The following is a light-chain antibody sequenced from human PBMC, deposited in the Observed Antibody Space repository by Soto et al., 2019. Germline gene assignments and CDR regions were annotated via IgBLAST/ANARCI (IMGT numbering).Light chain of an antibody. CDR1: QSVSNY. CDR3: QQRSNWPPIT. CDR2: DAS. V-gene: IGKV3-11*01. Sequence: EIVLTQSPATLSLSPGERATLSCRASQSVSNYLAWYQQKPGQAPRLLIYDASSRATGIPGRFSGSGSGTDFTLTISSLEPEDFAVYYCQQRSNWPPITFGQGTRLEIK. J-gene: IGKJ5*01.